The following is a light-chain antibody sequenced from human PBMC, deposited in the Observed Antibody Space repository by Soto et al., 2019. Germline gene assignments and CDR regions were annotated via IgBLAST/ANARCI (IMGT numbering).Light chain of an antibody. CDR1: KLGDKY. CDR3: QAWDSSTGMV. V-gene: IGLV3-1*01. Sequence: SYELTQPPSVSVSPGQTASITCSGDKLGDKYACWYQQKPGQSPVLVIYQDSKRPSGIPERFSGSNSGNTATLTISGTQAMDEADYYCQAWDSSTGMVFGGGTKLTVL. CDR2: QDS. J-gene: IGLJ2*01.